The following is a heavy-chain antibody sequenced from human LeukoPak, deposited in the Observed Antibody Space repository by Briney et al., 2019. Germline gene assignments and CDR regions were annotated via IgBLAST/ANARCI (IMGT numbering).Heavy chain of an antibody. Sequence: GGSLRLSCVASGFTFDDYTMHWVRQAPGKGLEWVSLISWDGGSTYYADSVKGRFTISRDNSKNSLYLQMNSLRTEDTALYYCAKDHNLYSSGWYGESDVWGKGPTVTVSS. J-gene: IGHJ6*04. D-gene: IGHD6-19*01. CDR2: ISWDGGST. CDR3: AKDHNLYSSGWYGESDV. V-gene: IGHV3-43*01. CDR1: GFTFDDYT.